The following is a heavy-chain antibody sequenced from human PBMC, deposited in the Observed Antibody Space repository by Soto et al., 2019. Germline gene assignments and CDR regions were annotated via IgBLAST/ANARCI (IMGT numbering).Heavy chain of an antibody. CDR2: IDPSDSYT. CDR3: ARRQNYDILTGYHYGMDV. CDR1: GYSFTNYW. Sequence: PGESLKISCKGSGYSFTNYWISWVRQMPGKGLEWMGRIDPSDSYTNYSPSFQGHVTISADKSISTAYLQWSSLKASDTAMYYCARRQNYDILTGYHYGMDVWGQGIKVTVS. J-gene: IGHJ6*02. D-gene: IGHD3-9*01. V-gene: IGHV5-10-1*01.